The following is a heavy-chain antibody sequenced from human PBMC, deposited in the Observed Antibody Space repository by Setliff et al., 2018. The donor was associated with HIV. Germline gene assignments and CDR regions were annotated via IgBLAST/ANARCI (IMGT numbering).Heavy chain of an antibody. CDR2: IYTSGRT. CDR1: GGSISSGSYY. CDR3: ARGVNFDY. V-gene: IGHV4-61*02. D-gene: IGHD3-3*01. Sequence: SETLSLTCTVSGGSISSGSYYWSWIRQPAGKGLEWIGLIYTSGRTNYNPSLKSRVTISVDTSKNQFSLNLSSVTAADTAIYYCARGVNFDYWGQGTQVTVS. J-gene: IGHJ4*02.